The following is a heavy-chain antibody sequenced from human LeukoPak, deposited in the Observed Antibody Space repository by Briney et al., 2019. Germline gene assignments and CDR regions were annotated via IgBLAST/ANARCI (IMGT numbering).Heavy chain of an antibody. D-gene: IGHD4-17*01. CDR3: ARQGDYGDYGGWFDP. Sequence: SETLSLTCTVSGGSISSYYWSWIRQPPGKGLEWIGYIYYSGSTNYNPSLKSRVTISVDTSKNQFSLKLSSVTAADTAVYYCARQGDYGDYGGWFDPWGQGTLVTVSS. CDR2: IYYSGST. V-gene: IGHV4-59*01. CDR1: GGSISSYY. J-gene: IGHJ5*02.